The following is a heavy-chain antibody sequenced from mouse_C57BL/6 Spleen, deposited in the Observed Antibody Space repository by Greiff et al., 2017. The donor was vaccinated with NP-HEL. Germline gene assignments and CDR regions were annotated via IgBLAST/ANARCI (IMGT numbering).Heavy chain of an antibody. CDR1: GFTFSDYY. V-gene: IGHV5-16*01. J-gene: IGHJ4*01. Sequence: DVMLVESEGGLVQPGSSMKLSCTASGFTFSDYYMAWVRQVPETGLEWVANINYDGSSTYYLDSLKSRFIISRDNAKNILYLQMRSLKSEDTATYYCARDRGRGYAMDYWGQGTSVTVSS. CDR2: INYDGSST. D-gene: IGHD3-3*01. CDR3: ARDRGRGYAMDY.